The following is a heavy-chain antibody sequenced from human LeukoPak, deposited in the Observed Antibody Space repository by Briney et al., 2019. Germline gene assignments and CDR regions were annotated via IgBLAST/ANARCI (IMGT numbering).Heavy chain of an antibody. CDR1: GGSISSGGYY. V-gene: IGHV4-31*03. CDR3: ARVAYSSSWYWFDP. CDR2: IYYSGST. D-gene: IGHD6-13*01. Sequence: PSETLSLTCTVSGGSISSGGYYWSWIRQHRGKGLEWIGYIYYSGSTYYNPSLKSRVTISVDTSKNQFSLKLSSVTAADTAVYYCARVAYSSSWYWFDPWGQGTLVTVSS. J-gene: IGHJ5*02.